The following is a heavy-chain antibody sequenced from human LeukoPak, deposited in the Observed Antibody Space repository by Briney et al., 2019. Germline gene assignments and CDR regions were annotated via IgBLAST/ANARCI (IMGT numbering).Heavy chain of an antibody. CDR1: AYTFTGYY. D-gene: IGHD1-20*01. Sequence: ASVKVSCKASAYTFTGYYMHWVRQAPGQGLEWMGRINPNSGGTNYAQKFQGWVTMTRDTSISTAYMELSRLRSDDTAVYYCARGGITGTTRGPTRLNDAFDIWGQGTMVTVSS. CDR3: ARGGITGTTRGPTRLNDAFDI. J-gene: IGHJ3*02. V-gene: IGHV1-2*04. CDR2: INPNSGGT.